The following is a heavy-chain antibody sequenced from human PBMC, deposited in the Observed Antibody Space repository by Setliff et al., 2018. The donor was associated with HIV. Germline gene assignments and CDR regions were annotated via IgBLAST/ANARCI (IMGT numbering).Heavy chain of an antibody. D-gene: IGHD3-22*01. CDR2: IYYSGST. V-gene: IGHV4-59*06. CDR3: AGGSGLVYYYYMDV. Sequence: PSETLSLTCSVSSGSVSGYYWSWIRQHPGKGLEWIGYIYYSGSTYYNPSLKGRVTISVDTSKNQFSLKLSSVTAADTAVYYCAGGSGLVYYYYMDVWGKGTTVTVSS. J-gene: IGHJ6*03. CDR1: SGSVSGYY.